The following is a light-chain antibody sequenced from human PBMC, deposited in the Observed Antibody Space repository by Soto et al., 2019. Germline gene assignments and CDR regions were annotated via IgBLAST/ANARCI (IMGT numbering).Light chain of an antibody. J-gene: IGLJ3*02. CDR3: CSYAGNRYFGV. Sequence: QSALTQPASVSGSPGQSITISCSGTSNDVGSYNLVSWYQQHPGKAPKLMIYEASERPSGISIRFSGSKSGNTASLTISGLQAEDEALYFCCSYAGNRYFGVFGGGTKLTVL. CDR2: EAS. CDR1: SNDVGSYNL. V-gene: IGLV2-23*01.